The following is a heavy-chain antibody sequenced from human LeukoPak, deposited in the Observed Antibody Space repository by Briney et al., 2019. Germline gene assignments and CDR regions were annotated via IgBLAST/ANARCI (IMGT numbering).Heavy chain of an antibody. CDR3: ARDSSDFNWFDP. CDR2: IWYDGSNK. CDR1: GFTFSSYG. V-gene: IGHV3-33*01. Sequence: PGRSLRLSCAASGFTFSSYGMHWVRQAPGKGLEWVAVIWYDGSNKYYADSVKGRFTISRDNSKNTLYLQMNSLRAEDTAVYYCARDSSDFNWFDPWGQGTLVTVSS. D-gene: IGHD6-25*01. J-gene: IGHJ5*02.